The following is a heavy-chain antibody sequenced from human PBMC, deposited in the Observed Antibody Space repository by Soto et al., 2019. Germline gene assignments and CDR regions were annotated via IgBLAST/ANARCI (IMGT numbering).Heavy chain of an antibody. Sequence: GGTLRRSCVAFGFTFSSHKMKWVRQAPGKGLEWVSYISVVGSTKYYADSVKGRFTISRDNGTNSLYLQMKSMRAEDTAVYYCARARDYNYNYSGMDVWGQGTTVTVSS. V-gene: IGHV3-48*03. D-gene: IGHD4-4*01. CDR3: ARARDYNYNYSGMDV. J-gene: IGHJ6*02. CDR1: GFTFSSHK. CDR2: ISVVGSTK.